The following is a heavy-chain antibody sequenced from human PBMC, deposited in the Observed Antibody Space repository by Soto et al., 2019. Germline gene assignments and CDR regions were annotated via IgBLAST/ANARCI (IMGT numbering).Heavy chain of an antibody. J-gene: IGHJ4*02. CDR3: ARHIGVPGTRGFDY. V-gene: IGHV4-4*02. Sequence: SETLSLTCAVSSASISDNNWWSWVRQSPQKGLEWIGEIHHGGTTNYNPSLKSRVTISMDRSQNQIFMQLNSVTAADSAIYYCARHIGVPGTRGFDYWGQGTLVTVSS. CDR2: IHHGGTT. D-gene: IGHD6-19*01. CDR1: SASISDNNW.